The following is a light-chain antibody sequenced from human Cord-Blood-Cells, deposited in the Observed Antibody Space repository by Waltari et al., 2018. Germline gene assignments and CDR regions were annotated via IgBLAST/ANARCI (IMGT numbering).Light chain of an antibody. J-gene: IGLJ3*02. CDR2: EVS. Sequence: QSALTQPPSASGSPGQSVTISCTGTSSDVGGYNYVSWYQQHPSKAPKLMIYEVSKRPSGVPDRFSGSKSGNTASLTVSGLQAEDEADYYCSSYAGSNNRVFGGGTKLTVL. CDR3: SSYAGSNNRV. V-gene: IGLV2-8*01. CDR1: SSDVGGYNY.